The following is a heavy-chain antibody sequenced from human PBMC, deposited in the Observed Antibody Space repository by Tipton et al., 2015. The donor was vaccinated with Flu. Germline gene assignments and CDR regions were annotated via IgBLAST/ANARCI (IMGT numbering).Heavy chain of an antibody. CDR2: IYYSGST. J-gene: IGHJ3*02. CDR1: GGSISSYY. V-gene: IGHV4-59*08. Sequence: LRLSCTVSGGSISSYYWSWIRQPPGKGLEWIGYIYYSGSTNYNPSLKSRVTISVDTSKNQFSLKLSSVTAADTAVYYCARGARPYAFDIWGQGTMVTVSS. CDR3: ARGARPYAFDI.